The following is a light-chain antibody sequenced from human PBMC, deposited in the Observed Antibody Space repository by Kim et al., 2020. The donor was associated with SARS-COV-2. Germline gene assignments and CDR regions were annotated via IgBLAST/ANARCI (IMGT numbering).Light chain of an antibody. CDR3: CSYAGSTTYLV. Sequence: QSITITCTGTSKHVGRYNRVSWYQHLPGTVTKLMIYEVTKLPSGLSTRFSGSKSGNTATLTISGLQAEDEADYYCCSYAGSTTYLVFGGGTQLTVL. J-gene: IGLJ2*01. CDR1: SKHVGRYNR. V-gene: IGLV2-23*02. CDR2: EVT.